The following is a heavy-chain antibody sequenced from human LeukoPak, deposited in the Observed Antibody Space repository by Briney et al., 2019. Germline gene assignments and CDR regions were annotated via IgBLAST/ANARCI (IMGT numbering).Heavy chain of an antibody. J-gene: IGHJ3*02. D-gene: IGHD3-10*01. CDR3: ARDLLIWFGELFSPKSAFDI. Sequence: VASVKVSCKASGYTFTSYGISWVRQAPGQGLEWMGWISAYNGNTNYAQKLQGRVTMTTDTSTSTAYMELRSLRSDETAVYYCARDLLIWFGELFSPKSAFDIWGQGTMVTVSS. CDR1: GYTFTSYG. V-gene: IGHV1-18*01. CDR2: ISAYNGNT.